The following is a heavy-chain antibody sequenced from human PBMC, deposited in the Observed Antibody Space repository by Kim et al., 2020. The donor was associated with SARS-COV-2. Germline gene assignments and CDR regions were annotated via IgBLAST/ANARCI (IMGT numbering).Heavy chain of an antibody. CDR3: ARVNTYYFDSSGYIYY. D-gene: IGHD3-22*01. J-gene: IGHJ4*02. V-gene: IGHV4-30-4*01. CDR1: GGSISSGDYY. CDR2: IYYSGST. Sequence: SETLSLTCTVSGGSISSGDYYWSWIRQPPGMGLEWIGYIYYSGSTYYNPSLKSRVTISVDTYKNQFSLKLSSVTAADTAVYYCARVNTYYFDSSGYIYYWGQGTLVTVPS.